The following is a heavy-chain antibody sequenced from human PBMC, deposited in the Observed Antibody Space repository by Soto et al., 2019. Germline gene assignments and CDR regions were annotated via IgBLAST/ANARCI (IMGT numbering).Heavy chain of an antibody. CDR1: GFTFSSYG. V-gene: IGHV3-30*18. CDR2: ISYDGSNK. CDR3: AKDKARLLGY. J-gene: IGHJ4*02. Sequence: GGSLRLSCAASGFTFSSYGMHWVRQAPGKGLEWVAVISYDGSNKYYADSVKGRFTISRDNSKNTLYLQMNSLRAEDTAVYYCAKDKARLLGYWGQGTLVTVSS.